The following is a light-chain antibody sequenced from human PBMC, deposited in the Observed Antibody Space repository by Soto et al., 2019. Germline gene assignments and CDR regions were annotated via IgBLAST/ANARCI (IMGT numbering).Light chain of an antibody. J-gene: IGKJ1*01. CDR2: EVS. CDR3: MQTKQLPVT. CDR1: QSLLHSDGKTY. Sequence: IVMAQTPLSLSVTPGQPASISCRSSQSLLHSDGKTYLYWYLQRPGQPPRLLIYEVSNRFAGVPDRFSGSGSGTDFTLKISRVESDDFGLYFCMQTKQLPVTFGQGTKVEIK. V-gene: IGKV2D-29*01.